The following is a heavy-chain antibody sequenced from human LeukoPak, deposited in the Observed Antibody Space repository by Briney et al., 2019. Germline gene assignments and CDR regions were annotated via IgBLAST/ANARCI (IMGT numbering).Heavy chain of an antibody. CDR1: GYTFTGYY. D-gene: IGHD2-2*01. J-gene: IGHJ6*03. V-gene: IGHV1-2*02. CDR2: INPNSGGT. CDR3: ARGIVVVPAPSDYMAV. Sequence: GASVKVSCKASGYTFTGYYMHWVRQAPGQGLEWMGWINPNSGGTNYAQEFQGRVTMTRDTSISTAYMELSRLRSDDTAVYYCARGIVVVPAPSDYMAVWGKGTTVTVSS.